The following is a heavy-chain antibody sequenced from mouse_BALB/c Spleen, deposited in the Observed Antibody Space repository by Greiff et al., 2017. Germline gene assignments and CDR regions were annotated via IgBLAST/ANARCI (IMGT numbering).Heavy chain of an antibody. CDR1: GYNFTSYW. CDR3: ARSDGYYAMDY. V-gene: IGHV1-55*01. Sequence: QVQLQQPGAELVKPGTSVKLSCKASGYNFTSYWINWVKLRPGQGLEWIGDIYPGSGSTNYNEKFKSKATLTVDTSSSTAYMQLSSLASEDSALYYCARSDGYYAMDYWGQGTSVTVSS. CDR2: IYPGSGST. J-gene: IGHJ4*01.